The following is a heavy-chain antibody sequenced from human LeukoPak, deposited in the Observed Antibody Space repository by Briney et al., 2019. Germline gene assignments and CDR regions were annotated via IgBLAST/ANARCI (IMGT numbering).Heavy chain of an antibody. J-gene: IGHJ4*02. D-gene: IGHD3-10*01. CDR1: GYTLTELS. CDR2: FDPEDGET. CDR3: ATAPITMVRGPQTGAFDY. Sequence: ASVKVSCKVSGYTLTELSMHWVRQAPGKGLEWMGGFDPEDGETIYAQKFQGRVTMTEDTSTDTAYMELSSLRSEDTAVYCCATAPITMVRGPQTGAFDYWGQGTLVTVSS. V-gene: IGHV1-24*01.